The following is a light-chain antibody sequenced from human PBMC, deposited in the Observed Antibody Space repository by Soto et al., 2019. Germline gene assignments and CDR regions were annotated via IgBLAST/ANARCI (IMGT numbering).Light chain of an antibody. J-gene: IGKJ5*01. CDR1: RSVRSH. CDR2: GAS. Sequence: IVMTQSPATLSVSPWEGVTLSCRASRSVRSHLAWYQQKPGQPPRLLIYGASTRATGIPARFSGSGFGTEFTLTISSLQSEDFAVYYCQQYKNWPLFGQGTRLEIK. CDR3: QQYKNWPL. V-gene: IGKV3-15*01.